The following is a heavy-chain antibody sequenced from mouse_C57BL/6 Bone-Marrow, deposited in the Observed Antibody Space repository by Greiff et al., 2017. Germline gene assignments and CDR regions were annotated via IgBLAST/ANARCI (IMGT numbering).Heavy chain of an antibody. J-gene: IGHJ1*03. CDR2: ICPGSGST. V-gene: IGHV1-55*01. CDR1: GYTFTSYW. CDR3: ARPYYSNYWYFDV. Sequence: VQLQQPGAELVKPGASVKMSCKASGYTFTSYWITWVKQRPGQGLEWIGDICPGSGSTNYNEKFKSKAPLPVDTSSSTAYMQLSSLTSEDSAVYYCARPYYSNYWYFDVWGTGTTVTVSS. D-gene: IGHD2-5*01.